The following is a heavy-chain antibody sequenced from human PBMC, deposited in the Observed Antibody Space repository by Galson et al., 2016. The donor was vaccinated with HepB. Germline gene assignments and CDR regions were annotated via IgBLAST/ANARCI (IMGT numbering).Heavy chain of an antibody. CDR2: ISHSGRT. CDR1: GDSISSNKW. CDR3: ARDPGIATAGMGGLFDY. D-gene: IGHD6-13*01. V-gene: IGHV4-4*02. J-gene: IGHJ4*02. Sequence: ETLSLTCVVSGDSISSNKWWNWVRQPPGKGLEWIGEISHSGRTNYNPSLKSRVTISVDKSKNHFSLKLNSVTAADTAVYYCARDPGIATAGMGGLFDYWGQGNLVTVSS.